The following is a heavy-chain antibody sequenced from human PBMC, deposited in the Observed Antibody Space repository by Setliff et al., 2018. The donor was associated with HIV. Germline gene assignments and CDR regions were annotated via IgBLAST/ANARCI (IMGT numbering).Heavy chain of an antibody. Sequence: SETLSLTCTVSGGSISSGGFYWSWIRQPAGKGLEWIGRIYTGGSTDFNPSLKSRLTISVDTSKNQFSLNLSSVTAAGTAVYYCARDSCLYGSGGFCYWGQGTLVTSPQ. CDR2: IYTGGST. CDR1: GGSISSGGFY. J-gene: IGHJ4*02. D-gene: IGHD3-10*01. CDR3: ARDSCLYGSGGFCY. V-gene: IGHV4-61*02.